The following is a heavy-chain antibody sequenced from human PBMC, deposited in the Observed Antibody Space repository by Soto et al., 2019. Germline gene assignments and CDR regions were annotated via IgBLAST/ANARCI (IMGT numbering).Heavy chain of an antibody. Sequence: ASVKAPSKASGYTFTSYGIGWVRQAPGQGLEWMGWISAYNGNTNYAQKLQGRVTITTDTSTSKAYMELRSLRSDDTAVYYCSREPAYDSSGHDAFDIWGQGTMVTVSS. CDR2: ISAYNGNT. V-gene: IGHV1-18*01. J-gene: IGHJ3*02. CDR1: GYTFTSYG. CDR3: SREPAYDSSGHDAFDI. D-gene: IGHD3-22*01.